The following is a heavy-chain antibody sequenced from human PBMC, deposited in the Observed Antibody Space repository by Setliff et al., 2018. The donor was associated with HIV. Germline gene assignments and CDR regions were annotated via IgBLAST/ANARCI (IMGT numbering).Heavy chain of an antibody. CDR1: GDSISRYS. V-gene: IGHV4-4*09. CDR3: ARRALQDSTITSSNWFDS. Sequence: ASETLSLTCTVSGDSISRYSWNWIRQPPGKGLEWIGYVYSNGETYYNPSLKSRVTMSTDTSKNQFSLNLNSATAADTAVYFCARRALQDSTITSSNWFDSWGQGTLVTVSS. J-gene: IGHJ5*01. CDR2: VYSNGET. D-gene: IGHD2-2*01.